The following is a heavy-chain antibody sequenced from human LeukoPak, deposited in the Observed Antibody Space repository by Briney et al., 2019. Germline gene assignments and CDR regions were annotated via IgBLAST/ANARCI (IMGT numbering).Heavy chain of an antibody. Sequence: GGSLRLSCAASRFTFSSYAMSWVRQAPGKGLEWVSAISGSGGSTYYADSVKGRFTISRDNSKNTLYLQMNSLRAEDTAVYYCAKDQDWSGHTYYYYYYMDVWGKGTTVTVSS. D-gene: IGHD3-3*01. CDR1: RFTFSSYA. V-gene: IGHV3-23*01. CDR2: ISGSGGST. CDR3: AKDQDWSGHTYYYYYYMDV. J-gene: IGHJ6*03.